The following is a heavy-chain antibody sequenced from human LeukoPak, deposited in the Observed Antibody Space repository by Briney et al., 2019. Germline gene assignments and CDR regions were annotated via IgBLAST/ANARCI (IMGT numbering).Heavy chain of an antibody. D-gene: IGHD2-15*01. CDR3: ARAVGYCSGGSCFIDY. CDR1: GFTFSSYG. V-gene: IGHV3-30*02. J-gene: IGHJ4*02. CDR2: IRYDGSNK. Sequence: GGSLRLSCAASGFTFSSYGMHWVRQAPGKGLEWVAFIRYDGSNKYYADSVKGRFTISRDNAKNSLYLQMNSLRAEDTAVYYCARAVGYCSGGSCFIDYWGQGTLVTVSS.